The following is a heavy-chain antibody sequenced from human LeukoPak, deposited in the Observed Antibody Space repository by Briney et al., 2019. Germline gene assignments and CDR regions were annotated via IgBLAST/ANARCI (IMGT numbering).Heavy chain of an antibody. CDR1: GGSISSYY. Sequence: SETLSLTCTVSGGSISSYYWSWIRQPPGKGLEWIGYIYYSGSTNYNPSLKSRVIISVDTSKNQFSLKLSSVTAADTAVYYCARDLGYSSSIAAPPGNYGMDVWGQGTTVTVSS. CDR2: IYYSGST. D-gene: IGHD6-6*01. J-gene: IGHJ6*02. CDR3: ARDLGYSSSIAAPPGNYGMDV. V-gene: IGHV4-59*01.